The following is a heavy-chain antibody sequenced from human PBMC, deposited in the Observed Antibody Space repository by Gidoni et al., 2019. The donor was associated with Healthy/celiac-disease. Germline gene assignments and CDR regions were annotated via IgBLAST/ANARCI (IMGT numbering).Heavy chain of an antibody. CDR2: LYYSGST. CDR1: GGSISSSRYY. CDR3: ARLLGGGGGSYYYYYYMDV. Sequence: QLQLQESGPGLVKPSGALSLTYTVCGGSISSSRYYWGWIRQPPGKGLEWIGSLYYSGSTYYNPSFNSRVTSSVDTSKNQFSLNLSSVPAADTAVYYWARLLGGGGGSYYYYYYMDVWGKGTTVTVSS. J-gene: IGHJ6*03. V-gene: IGHV4-39*01. D-gene: IGHD2-15*01.